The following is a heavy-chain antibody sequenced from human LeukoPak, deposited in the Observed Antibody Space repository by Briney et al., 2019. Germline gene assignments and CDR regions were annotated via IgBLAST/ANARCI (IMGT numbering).Heavy chain of an antibody. V-gene: IGHV3-23*01. CDR2: ISNNGGST. CDR3: ASRQGLGWHYVN. D-gene: IGHD3-10*02. CDR1: GFTFSSFA. Sequence: PGGSLRLSCVDSGFTFSSFAMSWVRQVPGEGLEWVSGISNNGGSTYYVDSVKGRFTISRDNSKNTLFLQMNSLRVEDTAIYYCASRQGLGWHYVNWGQGTLVTVSS. J-gene: IGHJ4*02.